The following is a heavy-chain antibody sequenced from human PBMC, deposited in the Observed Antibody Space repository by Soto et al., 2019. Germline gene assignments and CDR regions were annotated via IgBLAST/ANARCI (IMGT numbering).Heavy chain of an antibody. V-gene: IGHV4-31*03. Sequence: SETLSLTCTVSGGSISSGGYYWSWIRQHPGKGLEWIGYIYYSGSTYYNPSLKSRVTISVDTSKNQFSLKLSSVTAADTAVYYCARVGDYGDYGEGWYFDLWGRGTLVTVSS. CDR3: ARVGDYGDYGEGWYFDL. CDR2: IYYSGST. CDR1: GGSISSGGYY. D-gene: IGHD4-17*01. J-gene: IGHJ2*01.